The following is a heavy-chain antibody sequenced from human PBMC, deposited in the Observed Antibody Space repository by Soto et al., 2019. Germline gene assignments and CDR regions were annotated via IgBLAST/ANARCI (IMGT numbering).Heavy chain of an antibody. J-gene: IGHJ5*02. CDR1: GGSFSGYY. CDR2: INPRGNT. CDR3: VKQLGGGWFDP. V-gene: IGHV4-34*01. Sequence: PSETLSLTCAVYGGSFSGYYWSWIRQPPGKGLEWIGGINPRGNTNYSPSLKNRVTIAVDTSKNQFSLKLSSVTAADTAVYYCVKQLGGGWFDPWGQGTLVTVS. D-gene: IGHD6-6*01.